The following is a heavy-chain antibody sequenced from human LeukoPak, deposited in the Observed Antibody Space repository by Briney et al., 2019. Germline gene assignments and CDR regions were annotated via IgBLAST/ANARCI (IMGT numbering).Heavy chain of an antibody. Sequence: PSETLSLTCAVYGGSFSGYYWSWIRQPPGKGLEWIGEINHSGSTNYNPSLKSRVTISVDTSKNQFSLKLSSVTAADTAVYYCARHPVLLWFGAWNWFDPWGQGTLVTVSS. D-gene: IGHD3-10*01. CDR1: GGSFSGYY. V-gene: IGHV4-34*01. CDR3: ARHPVLLWFGAWNWFDP. CDR2: INHSGST. J-gene: IGHJ5*02.